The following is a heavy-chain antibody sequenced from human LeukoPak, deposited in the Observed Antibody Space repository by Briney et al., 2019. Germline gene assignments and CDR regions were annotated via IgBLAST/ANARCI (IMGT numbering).Heavy chain of an antibody. J-gene: IGHJ6*03. CDR2: INPNRGGT. D-gene: IGHD1-26*01. CDR1: GYTFTGYY. CDR3: ARGSGGGSYYGYYYYYMDV. V-gene: IGHV1-2*02. Sequence: ASVKVSCKAAGYTFTGYYMYWVRQAPGQGREWMGWINPNRGGTNYAQKFQGRVTMARDTSIRTAYMELSRLRSDDTAVSYCARGSGGGSYYGYYYYYMDVWGKGTTVTVSS.